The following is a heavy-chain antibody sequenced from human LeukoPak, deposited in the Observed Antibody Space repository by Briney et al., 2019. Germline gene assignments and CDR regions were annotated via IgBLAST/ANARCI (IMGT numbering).Heavy chain of an antibody. V-gene: IGHV5-51*01. D-gene: IGHD4-17*01. CDR3: ARQWYGDSRGY. Sequence: GESLKISCKGSGYSFASYWIGWVRQLPGKGLEWMGIIYPGDSDTRYSPSFQGQVTISADKSISTAYLQWSSLKASDAAMYYCARQWYGDSRGYWGQGALVTVSS. J-gene: IGHJ4*02. CDR2: IYPGDSDT. CDR1: GYSFASYW.